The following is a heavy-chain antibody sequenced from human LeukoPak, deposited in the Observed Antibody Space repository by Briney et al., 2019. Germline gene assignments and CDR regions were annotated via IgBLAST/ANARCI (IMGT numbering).Heavy chain of an antibody. J-gene: IGHJ3*02. CDR2: INPSGGST. Sequence: ASVKVSCKASEYTFTSYYMHWVRQAPGQGLEWMGIINPSGGSTSYAQKFQGRVTMTRDMSTSTVYMELSSLRSEDTAVYYCARLPYYDSSGYDPTHAFDIWGQGTMVTVSS. V-gene: IGHV1-46*01. CDR1: EYTFTSYY. CDR3: ARLPYYDSSGYDPTHAFDI. D-gene: IGHD3-22*01.